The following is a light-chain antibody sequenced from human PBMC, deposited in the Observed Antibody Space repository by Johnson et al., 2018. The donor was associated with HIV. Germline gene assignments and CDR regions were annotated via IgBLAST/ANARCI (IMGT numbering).Light chain of an antibody. Sequence: QSVLTQPPSVYAAPGQKVTISCSGSSSNIGNNYVSWYQQLPGTAPKLLIYDNNKRPSGIPDRFSGSKSGTSATLGITGLQTGDEADYYCGTWDSSLNVFVFGTGTKVTVL. CDR3: GTWDSSLNVFV. J-gene: IGLJ1*01. CDR1: SSNIGNNY. V-gene: IGLV1-51*01. CDR2: DNN.